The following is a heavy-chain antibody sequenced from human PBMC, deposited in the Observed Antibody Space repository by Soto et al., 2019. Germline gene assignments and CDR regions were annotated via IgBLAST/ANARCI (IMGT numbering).Heavy chain of an antibody. CDR3: AKEGGGGAAMVTSYFDY. J-gene: IGHJ4*02. Sequence: EVQLLESGGGLVQPGGSLRLSCAASGITFNNYALNWVRQAPGKGLEWVSGISGSGTGTYYADSVKGRFTISSDNSKSRGYMHMNNLRADDTAIYYCAKEGGGGAAMVTSYFDYWGQGTLVTVSS. CDR1: GITFNNYA. CDR2: ISGSGTGT. D-gene: IGHD5-18*01. V-gene: IGHV3-23*01.